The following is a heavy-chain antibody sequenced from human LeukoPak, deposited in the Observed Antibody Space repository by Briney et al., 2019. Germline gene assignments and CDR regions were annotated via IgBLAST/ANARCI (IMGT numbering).Heavy chain of an antibody. CDR1: GFTFSSYA. CDR3: ASPDGSGSYWDPNWDAFDI. V-gene: IGHV3-66*01. Sequence: GGSLRLSCAASGFTFSSYAMSWVRQAPGKGLEWVSVIYSGGSTYYADSVKGRFTISRDNSKNTLYLQMNSLRAEDTAVYYCASPDGSGSYWDPNWDAFDIWGQGTMVTVSS. J-gene: IGHJ3*02. D-gene: IGHD3-10*01. CDR2: IYSGGST.